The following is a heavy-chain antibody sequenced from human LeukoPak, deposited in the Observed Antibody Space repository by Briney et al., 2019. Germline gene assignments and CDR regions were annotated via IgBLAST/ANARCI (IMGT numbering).Heavy chain of an antibody. Sequence: PSETLSLTCAVYGGSFSGYYWSWIRQPPGKGLEWIGEINHSGSTNYNPSLKSRVTISVDTSKNQFSLKLSSVTAADTAVYYCASFYQVYYFDYWGQGTLVTVSS. V-gene: IGHV4-34*01. CDR1: GGSFSGYY. J-gene: IGHJ4*02. D-gene: IGHD3-16*02. CDR2: INHSGST. CDR3: ASFYQVYYFDY.